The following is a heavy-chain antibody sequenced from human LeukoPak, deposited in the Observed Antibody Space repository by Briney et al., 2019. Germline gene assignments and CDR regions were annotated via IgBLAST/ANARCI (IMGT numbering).Heavy chain of an antibody. Sequence: GGSLRLSCAASGFTFSSYGMSWVRQAPGKGLEWVSAISGSGGSTYYADSVKGRFTISRDNSKNTLYLQMNSLRAEDTAVYYCAKLKYYYDSSGYAFDIWGQGTMVTVSS. V-gene: IGHV3-23*01. CDR3: AKLKYYYDSSGYAFDI. CDR1: GFTFSSYG. D-gene: IGHD3-22*01. J-gene: IGHJ3*02. CDR2: ISGSGGST.